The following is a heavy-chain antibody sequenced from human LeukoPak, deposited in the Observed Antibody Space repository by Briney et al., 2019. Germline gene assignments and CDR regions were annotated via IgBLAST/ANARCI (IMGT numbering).Heavy chain of an antibody. J-gene: IGHJ4*02. CDR1: GYTFTSYG. V-gene: IGHV1-18*01. CDR2: ISAYNGNT. CDR3: ARDFRAAGDFDY. D-gene: IGHD1-14*01. Sequence: ASVKVSCKASGYTFTSYGISWVRQAPGQGLEWMGWISAYNGNTNYAQKLQGRVTMTTDTSTSTAYMELRSLRSDVTAVYYCARDFRAAGDFDYWGQGTLVTVSS.